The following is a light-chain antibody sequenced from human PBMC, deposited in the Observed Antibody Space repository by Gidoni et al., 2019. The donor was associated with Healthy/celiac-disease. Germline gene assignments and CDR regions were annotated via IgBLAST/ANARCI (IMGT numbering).Light chain of an antibody. CDR2: GNS. J-gene: IGLJ1*01. CDR3: QSYDSSLSAH. CDR1: SPNIGAGYD. V-gene: IGLV1-40*01. Sequence: QSVLTQPPSVSGAPGQRVTISCTGGSPNIGAGYDVHWYQQLPGTAPKLLIYGNSNRPSGVPDRFSGSKSGTSASLAITGLQAEDEADYYCQSYDSSLSAHFGTGTKVTVL.